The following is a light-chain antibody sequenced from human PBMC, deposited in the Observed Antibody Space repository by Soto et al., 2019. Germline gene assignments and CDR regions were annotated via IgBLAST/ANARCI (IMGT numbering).Light chain of an antibody. CDR1: HDISTY. J-gene: IGKJ3*01. Sequence: DIQMTQSPSSVSASVGDRVTISCRASHDISTYVNWYQQNAGKAPRLLIYDASKLQSGVPSRFSGSGSGAHFTFTISSLQPEDFATYYCQQYNDLPFTFGPGTSVYIK. CDR3: QQYNDLPFT. V-gene: IGKV1-33*01. CDR2: DAS.